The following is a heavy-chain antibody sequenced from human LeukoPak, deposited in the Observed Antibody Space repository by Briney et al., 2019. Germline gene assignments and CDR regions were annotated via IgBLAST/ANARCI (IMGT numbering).Heavy chain of an antibody. CDR3: AISGNPATGDY. CDR1: GFTFSSNW. CDR2: IKQDGSEK. D-gene: IGHD1-1*01. V-gene: IGHV3-7*03. J-gene: IGHJ4*02. Sequence: GGSLRLSCAASGFTFSSNWMTWVRQAPGKGLEWVANIKQDGSEKYYVDSVRGRFTISRDNAKKSLYLQMNSLRAEDTAVYYCAISGNPATGDYWGQGTLVTVSS.